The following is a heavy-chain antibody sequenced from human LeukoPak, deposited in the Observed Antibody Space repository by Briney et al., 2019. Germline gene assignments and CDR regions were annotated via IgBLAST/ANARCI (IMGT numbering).Heavy chain of an antibody. Sequence: SQTLSLTCAISGDSVSSNSAAWNWIRQSPSRGLEWLGRTYYRSKWYNDYAVSVKSRITINPDTSKNQFSLQLNSVTPEDTAVYYCAREEDETQDYDFWSGIRTIDYWGQGTLVTVSS. CDR1: GDSVSSNSAA. CDR3: AREEDETQDYDFWSGIRTIDY. V-gene: IGHV6-1*01. D-gene: IGHD3-3*01. J-gene: IGHJ4*02. CDR2: TYYRSKWYN.